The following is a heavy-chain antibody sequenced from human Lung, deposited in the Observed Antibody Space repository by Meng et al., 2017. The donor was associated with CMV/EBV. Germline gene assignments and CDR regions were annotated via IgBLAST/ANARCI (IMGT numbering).Heavy chain of an antibody. V-gene: IGHV3-33*06. Sequence: GGSXRLXCAPSGFXFSSYAMHWVRQAPGKGLEWVALVYYDGSNQYYSDSVRGRFNISRDNSKNTLFLQMNSLRGEDTGVYYCAKDRVARWLAAEVDYYGMDAXGQGXTVTVSS. CDR1: GFXFSSYA. D-gene: IGHD6-19*01. J-gene: IGHJ6*02. CDR3: AKDRVARWLAAEVDYYGMDA. CDR2: VYYDGSNQ.